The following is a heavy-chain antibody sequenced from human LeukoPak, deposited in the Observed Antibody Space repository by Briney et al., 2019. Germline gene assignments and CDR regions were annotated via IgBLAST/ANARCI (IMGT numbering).Heavy chain of an antibody. CDR2: IYYSGST. CDR1: GGSISSGGYS. J-gene: IGHJ6*03. D-gene: IGHD3-9*01. V-gene: IGHV4-30-2*03. Sequence: PSETLSLTCADSGGSISSGGYSWSWIRQPPGKGLEWIGSIYYSGSTYYNPSLKSRVTIPVDTSKNQFSLKLSSVTAADTAVYYCARQILTGSSFYYYYMDVWGKGTTVTISS. CDR3: ARQILTGSSFYYYYMDV.